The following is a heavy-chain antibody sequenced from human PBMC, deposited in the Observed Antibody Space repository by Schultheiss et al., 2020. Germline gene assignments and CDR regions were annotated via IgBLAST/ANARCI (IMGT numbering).Heavy chain of an antibody. J-gene: IGHJ4*02. Sequence: SETLSLTCAVYGGSFSGYYWSWIRQPPGKGLEWIGEINHSGSTNYNPSLKSRVTISVDTSKNQFSLKLSSVTAADTAVYYCARARRGYPFDYWGQGTLVTVSS. CDR1: GGSFSGYY. D-gene: IGHD3-22*01. CDR3: ARARRGYPFDY. CDR2: INHSGST. V-gene: IGHV4-34*01.